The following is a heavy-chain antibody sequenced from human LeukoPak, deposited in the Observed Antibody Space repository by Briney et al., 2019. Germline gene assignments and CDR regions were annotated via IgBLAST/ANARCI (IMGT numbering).Heavy chain of an antibody. CDR2: INCDGSST. V-gene: IGHV3-74*01. CDR3: ASGSRGHWFDP. Sequence: GGSLRLSCAASGFTFSSYWMHWVRQAPGKGLVGVSRINCDGSSTSYADSVKGRFTISRDNAKNTLYLQMNSLRAEDTAVYCCASGSRGHWFDPWGQGTLVTVSS. J-gene: IGHJ5*02. CDR1: GFTFSSYW. D-gene: IGHD3-10*01.